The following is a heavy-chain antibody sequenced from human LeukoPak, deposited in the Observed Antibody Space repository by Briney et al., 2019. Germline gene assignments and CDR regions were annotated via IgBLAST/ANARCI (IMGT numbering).Heavy chain of an antibody. J-gene: IGHJ3*02. CDR3: AKSNGYGLVDI. D-gene: IGHD3-10*01. V-gene: IGHV4-59*12. CDR1: GASISSYY. Sequence: SETLSLTCTVSGASISSYYYHWIRQPPGKGLEWIGYIYHSGGTNYNPSLRSPVTISIDTSRNQFSLKLNSVTAADTAVYYCAKSNGYGLVDIWGQGTMVTVSS. CDR2: IYHSGGT.